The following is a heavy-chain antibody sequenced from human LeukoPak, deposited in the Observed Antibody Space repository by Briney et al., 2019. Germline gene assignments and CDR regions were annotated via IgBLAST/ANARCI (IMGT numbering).Heavy chain of an antibody. V-gene: IGHV3-9*01. D-gene: IGHD3-22*01. J-gene: IGHJ4*02. CDR3: TKDYRGGYHSSGSFIN. Sequence: GRSLRLSYAGSGFTFDDYAMHWVRQAPGKGLEGVSGISYKSGTRDYADSVRGRFTISRDNAKNSLYLQMNSLRAEDTDFYYCTKDYRGGYHSSGSFINWGQGTLVTVSS. CDR1: GFTFDDYA. CDR2: ISYKSGTR.